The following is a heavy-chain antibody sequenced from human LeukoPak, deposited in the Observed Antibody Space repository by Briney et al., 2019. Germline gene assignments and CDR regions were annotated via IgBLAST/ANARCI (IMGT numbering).Heavy chain of an antibody. CDR1: GFTFSNYG. Sequence: GRSLRLSCAASGFTFSNYGMHWVRQAPGKGLEWVALISPDGSNKYYADSVKGRFTISRDNSKNTLYLQMNSLRAEDTAVYYCAKDLTTLLPLGSGCWGQGTLVTVSS. J-gene: IGHJ4*02. CDR2: ISPDGSNK. D-gene: IGHD4-23*01. V-gene: IGHV3-30*18. CDR3: AKDLTTLLPLGSGC.